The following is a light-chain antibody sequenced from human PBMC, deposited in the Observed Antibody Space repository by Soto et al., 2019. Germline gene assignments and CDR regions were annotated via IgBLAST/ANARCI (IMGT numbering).Light chain of an antibody. J-gene: IGKJ4*01. Sequence: DIQMTQSPSSLSASVGDRVTITCRASQSISSYLNWYQQKPGKAPKLLIYAASSLQSGVPSRFSGSGSGTDFTLTISSLQPEDFATYYCQQSYTPEGLTFGGGTKVEIK. CDR1: QSISSY. CDR3: QQSYTPEGLT. CDR2: AAS. V-gene: IGKV1-39*01.